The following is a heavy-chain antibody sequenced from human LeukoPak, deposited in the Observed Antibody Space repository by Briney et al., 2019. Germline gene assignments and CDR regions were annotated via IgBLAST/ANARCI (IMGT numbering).Heavy chain of an antibody. D-gene: IGHD5-24*01. J-gene: IGHJ4*02. V-gene: IGHV4-34*01. CDR2: INHSGST. Sequence: SETLSLTCAVYGGSFSGYYWSWIRQPPGKGLEWIGEINHSGSTNYNPSLKSRVTISVDTSKNQFSLKLSSVTAADTAVYYCATSPRDGYNRFDYWGQGTLVTVSS. CDR3: ATSPRDGYNRFDY. CDR1: GGSFSGYY.